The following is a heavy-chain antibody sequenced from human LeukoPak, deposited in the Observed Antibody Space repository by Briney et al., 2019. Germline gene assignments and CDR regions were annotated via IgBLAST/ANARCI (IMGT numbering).Heavy chain of an antibody. J-gene: IGHJ2*01. CDR2: LLGYGNT. D-gene: IGHD1-1*01. V-gene: IGHV4-38-2*01. Sequence: SETLSLTSAVSGSGYHWGGVRKSPEKGREWSGTLLGYGNTFYNPSLKSRVAISEDTSNNYFSLRVTSVTAADTAVYYCARVQLSKLERRTPYFSFDPWGRGTLVTVSS. CDR3: ARVQLSKLERRTPYFSFDP. CDR1: GSGYH.